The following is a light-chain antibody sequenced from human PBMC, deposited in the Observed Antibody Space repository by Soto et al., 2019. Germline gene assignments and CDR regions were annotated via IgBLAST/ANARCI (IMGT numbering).Light chain of an antibody. V-gene: IGLV1-51*01. CDR3: GTWDSSLSAVV. Sequence: QAVVTQPPSVSAAPGQKVTISCSGSSSNIGNSYVSWYQQLPGTAPKLLIYDNNKRPSGIPDRFSGSKSGTSGTLGITGLQTGDEADYYCGTWDSSLSAVVFGGGTKLTVL. CDR1: SSNIGNSY. CDR2: DNN. J-gene: IGLJ2*01.